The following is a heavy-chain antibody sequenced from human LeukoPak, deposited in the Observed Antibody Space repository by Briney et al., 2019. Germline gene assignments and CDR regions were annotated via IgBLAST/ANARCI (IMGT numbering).Heavy chain of an antibody. J-gene: IGHJ4*02. Sequence: GGSLRLSCAASGSTFSHYWMSWVRLSPGKGLEWVGNIKHDGSYQFCVDSVRGRFTISRDNAKNSLYLQMSSLTAEDTAIYYCAKDTDVGNFDYWGQGTLVTVSS. CDR2: IKHDGSYQ. CDR1: GSTFSHYW. D-gene: IGHD4-23*01. CDR3: AKDTDVGNFDY. V-gene: IGHV3-7*01.